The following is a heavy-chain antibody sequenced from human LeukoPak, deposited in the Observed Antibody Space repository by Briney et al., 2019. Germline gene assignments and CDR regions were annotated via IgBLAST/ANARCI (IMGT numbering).Heavy chain of an antibody. V-gene: IGHV3-21*01. Sequence: GGSLRLSCAASGFTFSSYSMNWVRQAPGKGLEWVSFISSSSSYIYYADSVKGRFTISRDNAKNSLYLQMNSLRAEDTAVYYCARGGYEVENWFDPWGQGTLVTVSS. D-gene: IGHD3-3*01. CDR2: ISSSSSYI. J-gene: IGHJ5*02. CDR1: GFTFSSYS. CDR3: ARGGYEVENWFDP.